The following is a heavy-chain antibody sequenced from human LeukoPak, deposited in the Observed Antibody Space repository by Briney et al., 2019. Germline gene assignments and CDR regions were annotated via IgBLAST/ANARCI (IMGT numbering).Heavy chain of an antibody. CDR1: GFTFGSYG. CDR3: AKDQGYTYGHSFDY. CDR2: ISYDGSNE. V-gene: IGHV3-30*18. J-gene: IGHJ4*02. Sequence: GRSLRLSCEASGFTFGSYGMHWVRQAPGKGLEWVALISYDGSNEYYGDSVKGRLTISRDNSKSTLYLQMNSLGAEDTAVYYCAKDQGYTYGHSFDYWGQGTLVTVSS. D-gene: IGHD5-18*01.